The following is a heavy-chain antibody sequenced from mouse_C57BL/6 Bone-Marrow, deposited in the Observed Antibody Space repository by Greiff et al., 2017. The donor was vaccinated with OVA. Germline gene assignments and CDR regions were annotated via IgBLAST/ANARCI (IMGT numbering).Heavy chain of an antibody. J-gene: IGHJ1*03. CDR3: ARDYYDYSYWYFDV. CDR2: IDPSDSYT. V-gene: IGHV1-69*01. Sequence: QVHVKQPGAELVMPGASVKLSCKASGYTFTSYWMHWVKQRPGQGLEWIGEIDPSDSYTNYNQKFKGKSTLTVDKSSSTAYMQLSSLTSEDSAVYYCARDYYDYSYWYFDVWGTGTTVTVSS. CDR1: GYTFTSYW. D-gene: IGHD2-4*01.